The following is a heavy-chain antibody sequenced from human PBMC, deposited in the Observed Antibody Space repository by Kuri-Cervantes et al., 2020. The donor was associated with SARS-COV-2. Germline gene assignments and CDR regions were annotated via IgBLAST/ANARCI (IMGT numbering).Heavy chain of an antibody. J-gene: IGHJ3*02. V-gene: IGHV3-33*01. CDR1: GFTFSSYS. Sequence: GGSLRLSCAASGFTFSSYSMHWVRQAPGKGLEWVAVIWYDGSNKYYADSVKGRFTISRDNSKNTLYLQMNSLRAEDTAVYYCARENPYCSGGSCYSGAFDIWGQGTMVTVSS. D-gene: IGHD2-15*01. CDR3: ARENPYCSGGSCYSGAFDI. CDR2: IWYDGSNK.